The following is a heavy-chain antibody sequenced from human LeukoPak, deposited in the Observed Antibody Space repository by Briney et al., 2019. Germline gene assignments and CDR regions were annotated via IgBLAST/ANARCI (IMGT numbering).Heavy chain of an antibody. V-gene: IGHV4-34*01. Sequence: SETLSLTCAVYGGSFSGYYWSWIRQPPGKGLEWIGEINHSGSTNYNPSLKSRVTISVDTSKNQFSLKLSSVTAADTAVYYCAREGGDATGYSAFDYWGQGTLVTVSS. CDR2: INHSGST. CDR1: GGSFSGYY. D-gene: IGHD3-9*01. J-gene: IGHJ4*02. CDR3: AREGGDATGYSAFDY.